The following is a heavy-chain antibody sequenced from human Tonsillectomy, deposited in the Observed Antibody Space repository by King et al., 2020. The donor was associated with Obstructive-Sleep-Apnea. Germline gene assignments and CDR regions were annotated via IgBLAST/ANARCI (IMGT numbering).Heavy chain of an antibody. V-gene: IGHV3-30*04. CDR1: GFTFSSYA. CDR3: ARESVVPAAMGYYGMDV. Sequence: VQLVESGGGVVQPGRSLRLSCAASGFTFSSYAMHWVRQAPGKGLEWVAVISYDGSNKYYADSVKGRFTISRDNSKNTLYLQMNSLRAEDTAVYYCARESVVPAAMGYYGMDVWGQGTTVTVSS. CDR2: ISYDGSNK. J-gene: IGHJ6*02. D-gene: IGHD2-2*01.